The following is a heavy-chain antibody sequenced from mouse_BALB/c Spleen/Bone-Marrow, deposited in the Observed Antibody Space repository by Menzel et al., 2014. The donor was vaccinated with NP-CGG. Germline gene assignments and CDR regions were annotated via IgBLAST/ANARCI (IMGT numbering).Heavy chain of an antibody. CDR1: GFTFNTYA. D-gene: IGHD2-2*01. CDR2: IRSKSNNYAT. J-gene: IGHJ4*01. CDR3: VYGYAMDY. V-gene: IGHV10-1*02. Sequence: EVKLMESGGGLVQPKGSSKLSCAASGFTFNTYAMNWVRQAPGKGLEWVARIRSKSNNYATYYADSVKDRFTISRDDSQSMLYLQMNNLKTEDTAMYYCVYGYAMDYWGQGTSVTVSS.